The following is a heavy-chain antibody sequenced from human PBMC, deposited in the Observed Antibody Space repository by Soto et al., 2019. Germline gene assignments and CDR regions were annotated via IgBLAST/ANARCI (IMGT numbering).Heavy chain of an antibody. D-gene: IGHD4-17*01. V-gene: IGHV3-48*01. CDR3: AREYGIRTDY. CDR1: GFAFSSYS. CDR2: ISGSSSTI. J-gene: IGHJ4*02. Sequence: EVQLVESGGGLVQPGGSLRLSCAASGFAFSSYSMNWVRQAPGKRLEWVSYISGSSSTIYYADSVKGRFTISRDNAKNSLYLQMNSLRAEDTAVYYCAREYGIRTDYWGQGTLVTFTS.